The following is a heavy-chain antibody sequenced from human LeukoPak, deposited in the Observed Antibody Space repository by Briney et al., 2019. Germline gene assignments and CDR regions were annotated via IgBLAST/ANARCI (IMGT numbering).Heavy chain of an antibody. Sequence: GESLKISCKTSGYDFTKYWIGWVRQMPGKGLEWMGIIYPGDSDTRYRSSFEGQVTISADKSISTAYLQWSSLKASDTAMYYCARPHHSGDSSGYYYWGQGTLVTVSS. CDR2: IYPGDSDT. V-gene: IGHV5-51*01. CDR1: GYDFTKYW. J-gene: IGHJ4*02. D-gene: IGHD3-22*01. CDR3: ARPHHSGDSSGYYY.